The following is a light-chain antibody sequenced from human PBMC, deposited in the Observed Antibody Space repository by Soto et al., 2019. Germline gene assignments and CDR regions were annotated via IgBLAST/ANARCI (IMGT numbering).Light chain of an antibody. J-gene: IGKJ5*01. CDR1: QSVGTW. Sequence: DIQMTQSPSTLSASVGGRVTITCRASQSVGTWVAWYQQEPGKAPKLLIFDTSDLETGVPSRFSGRGSGTDFTLTINSLQPEDFATYYCQQSYTTPPTFGQGTRLEIK. CDR3: QQSYTTPPT. V-gene: IGKV1-39*01. CDR2: DTS.